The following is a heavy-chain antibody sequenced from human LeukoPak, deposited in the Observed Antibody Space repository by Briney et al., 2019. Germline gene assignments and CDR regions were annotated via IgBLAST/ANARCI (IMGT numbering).Heavy chain of an antibody. D-gene: IGHD5-24*01. Sequence: EPGGPLNFSCEGSGLTFGGLKLNWVHQPPGKGLEWVSYIRDDGTLKTYADSVKGRFTISRDNAKNSLYLQMNSLRAEDTAIYYCARRFRDWGQGTLVTVSS. J-gene: IGHJ4*02. CDR2: IRDDGTLK. CDR1: GLTFGGLK. CDR3: ARRFRD. V-gene: IGHV3-48*03.